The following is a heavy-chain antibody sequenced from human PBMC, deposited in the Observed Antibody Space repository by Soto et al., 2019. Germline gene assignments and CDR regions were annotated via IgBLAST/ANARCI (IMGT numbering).Heavy chain of an antibody. CDR3: ARLNGDFFIGWFDP. CDR1: GGSISSSSYY. V-gene: IGHV4-39*01. CDR2: IYYSGNT. D-gene: IGHD4-17*01. Sequence: QLQLQESGPGLVKPSETLSLICTVSGGSISSSSYYWGWIRQPPGKGLEWIGTIYYSGNTYYNPSLKSRVTISVDTSKNQFSLKLSSVTAADTAVYYCARLNGDFFIGWFDPWGQGSLVTVSS. J-gene: IGHJ5*02.